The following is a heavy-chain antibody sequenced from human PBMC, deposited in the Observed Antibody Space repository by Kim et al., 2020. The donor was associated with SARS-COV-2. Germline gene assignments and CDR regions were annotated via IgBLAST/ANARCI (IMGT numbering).Heavy chain of an antibody. CDR3: ARDPGAGFGEFHYFGY. J-gene: IGHJ4*02. CDR2: ISYDGSNK. V-gene: IGHV3-30*04. Sequence: GGSLRLSCAASGFTFSSYAMHWVRQAPGKGLEWVAVISYDGSNKYYADSVKGRFTISRDNSKNTLYLQMNSLRAGDTAVYYCARDPGAGFGEFHYFGYCGQKTLGTVSS. CDR1: GFTFSSYA. D-gene: IGHD3-10*01.